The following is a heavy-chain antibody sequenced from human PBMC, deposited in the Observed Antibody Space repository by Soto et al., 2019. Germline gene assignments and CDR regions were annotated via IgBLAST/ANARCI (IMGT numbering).Heavy chain of an antibody. J-gene: IGHJ6*02. D-gene: IGHD2-2*01. CDR2: IYPGDSDT. CDR3: ARHGPLYCSSTSCYAHYYYGMDV. CDR1: GYSFTSYW. Sequence: PGESLKISCKGSGYSFTSYWIGWVRQMPGKGLEWMGIIYPGDSDTRYSPSFQGQVTISADKSISTAYLQWSSLKASDTAMYYCARHGPLYCSSTSCYAHYYYGMDVWGQGTTVTVSS. V-gene: IGHV5-51*01.